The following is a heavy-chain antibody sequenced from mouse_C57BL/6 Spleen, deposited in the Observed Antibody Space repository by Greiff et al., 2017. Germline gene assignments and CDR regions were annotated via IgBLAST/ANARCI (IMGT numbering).Heavy chain of an antibody. D-gene: IGHD4-1*01. Sequence: EVQLQESGPVLVKPGASVKMSCKASGYTFTDYYMNWVKQSHGKSLEWIGVINPYNGGTSYNQKFKGKATLTVDKSSSTAYMELNSLTSEDSAVYYCAREPNWDSYAMDYWGQGTSVTVSS. CDR1: GYTFTDYY. J-gene: IGHJ4*01. CDR2: INPYNGGT. V-gene: IGHV1-19*01. CDR3: AREPNWDSYAMDY.